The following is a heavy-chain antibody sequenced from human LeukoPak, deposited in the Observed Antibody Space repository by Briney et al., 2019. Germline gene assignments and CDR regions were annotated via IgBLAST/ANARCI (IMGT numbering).Heavy chain of an antibody. Sequence: ASVKVSCKVSGYTLTELSMHWVRQAPGKGLEWMGGFDPEDGETIYAQKFQGRVTMTEDTSTGTAYMELSSLRSEDTAVYYCATSQSYNWNFAVYYFDYWGQGTLVTVSS. V-gene: IGHV1-24*01. CDR2: FDPEDGET. CDR3: ATSQSYNWNFAVYYFDY. CDR1: GYTLTELS. D-gene: IGHD1-7*01. J-gene: IGHJ4*02.